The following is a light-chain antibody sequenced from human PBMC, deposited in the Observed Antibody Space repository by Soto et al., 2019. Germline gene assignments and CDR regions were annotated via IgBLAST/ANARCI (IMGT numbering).Light chain of an antibody. CDR3: QQYYSYPRA. Sequence: IRIAQSPCSVSSGTRDRFTIACLARQGISSYLAWYQQKPGKAPKLLIYAASTLQSGVASRFSGSGSGTDFTLTISCLQSEDFATYYCQQYYSYPRAFGGGTKVDIK. V-gene: IGKV1-8*01. CDR1: QGISSY. J-gene: IGKJ4*01. CDR2: AAS.